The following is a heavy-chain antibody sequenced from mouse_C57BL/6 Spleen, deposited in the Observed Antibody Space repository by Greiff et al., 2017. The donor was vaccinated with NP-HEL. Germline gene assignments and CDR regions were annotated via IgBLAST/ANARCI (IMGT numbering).Heavy chain of an antibody. CDR1: GFTFSSYG. Sequence: EVQGVESGGDLVKPGGSLKLSCAASGFTFSSYGMSWVRQTPDKRLEWVATISSGGSYTYYPDSVKGRFTISRDNAKNTLYLQMSSLKSEDTAMYYCARREYGNYDYFDYWGQGTTRTVSS. CDR2: ISSGGSYT. V-gene: IGHV5-6*01. CDR3: ARREYGNYDYFDY. D-gene: IGHD2-1*01. J-gene: IGHJ2*01.